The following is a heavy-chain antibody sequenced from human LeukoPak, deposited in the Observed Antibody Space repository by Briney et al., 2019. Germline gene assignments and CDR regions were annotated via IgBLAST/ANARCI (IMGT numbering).Heavy chain of an antibody. D-gene: IGHD4-17*01. V-gene: IGHV3-33*01. J-gene: IGHJ4*02. CDR3: ARDLGLNTVPTYVFWY. CDR2: IWYDGSNK. Sequence: GRSLRLSCAASGFTFSSYGMHWVRQAPGKGLEWVAVIWYDGSNKYYADSVKGRFTISRDNSKNTLYLQMNSLRAEDTAVYYCARDLGLNTVPTYVFWYWGQGTLVTVSS. CDR1: GFTFSSYG.